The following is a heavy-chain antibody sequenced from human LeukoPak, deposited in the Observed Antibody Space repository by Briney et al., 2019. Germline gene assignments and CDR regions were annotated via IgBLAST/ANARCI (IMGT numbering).Heavy chain of an antibody. J-gene: IGHJ4*02. CDR3: ARRPGEYGGNDFDY. CDR1: GGSINSRSDY. D-gene: IGHD4/OR15-4a*01. Sequence: SEALSLTCTVSGGSINSRSDYWGWLRQPPGRRLEWIGSIYYSGSTHYNPSLKSRVTMSIDTSKNQFSLRLSSVTAADTAVYYCARRPGEYGGNDFDYWGQGTLVTVSS. V-gene: IGHV4-39*01. CDR2: IYYSGST.